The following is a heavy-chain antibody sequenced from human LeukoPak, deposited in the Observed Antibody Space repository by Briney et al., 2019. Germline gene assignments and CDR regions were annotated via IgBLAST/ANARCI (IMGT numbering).Heavy chain of an antibody. CDR1: GFTVSSNY. V-gene: IGHV3-53*01. CDR2: IYSGGST. CDR3: ARDLGDYWSGFRSCFFDY. J-gene: IGHJ4*02. D-gene: IGHD3-3*01. Sequence: PGGSLRLSCAASGFTVSSNYMSWVRQAPGKGLEWVSIIYSGGSTFYADSVKGRFTISRDNSKNTLYLQMNSLRAEDTAVYYCARDLGDYWSGFRSCFFDYWGQGTLVTVSS.